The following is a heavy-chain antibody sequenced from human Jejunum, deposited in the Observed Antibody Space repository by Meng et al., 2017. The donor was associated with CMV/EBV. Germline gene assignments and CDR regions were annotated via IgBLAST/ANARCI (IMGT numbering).Heavy chain of an antibody. CDR2: ISISSYT. Sequence: CATSGFTFSTYRMSWVRQAPGKGLEWVSSISISSYTYYADSVKGRFTISRDNAKNSLYLQMNSLRAEDTAVYYCARVVKGGNYLDYWGQGTLVTVSS. V-gene: IGHV3-21*01. J-gene: IGHJ4*02. D-gene: IGHD4-23*01. CDR3: ARVVKGGNYLDY. CDR1: GFTFSTYR.